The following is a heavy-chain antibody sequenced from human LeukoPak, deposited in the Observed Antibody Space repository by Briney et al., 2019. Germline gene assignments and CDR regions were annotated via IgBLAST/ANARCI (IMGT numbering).Heavy chain of an antibody. D-gene: IGHD4-23*01. CDR2: MNPNSGNT. J-gene: IGHJ4*02. CDR3: ARDEESTVVTPKDY. V-gene: IGHV1-8*01. CDR1: GYTFTSYD. Sequence: ASVKVSCKASGYTFTSYDFNWVRQATGQGLEWMGWMNPNSGNTGYAQKFQGRVTMTRNTSISTAYMEVSSLRSEDTAVYYCARDEESTVVTPKDYWGQGTLATVSS.